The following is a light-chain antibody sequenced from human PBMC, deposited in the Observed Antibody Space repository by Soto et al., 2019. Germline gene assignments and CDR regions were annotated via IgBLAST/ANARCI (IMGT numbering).Light chain of an antibody. CDR3: QQYDDLPSIT. Sequence: DIQMTQSPSSLSASIGARVTITCQASQDIGNSLNWYQQLPGKPPKLLIYGATNLEAGVPLRFSGRGSGTHFTFTIASLEPEDIATYSCQQYDDLPSITFGQGTRLEIK. CDR2: GAT. CDR1: QDIGNS. V-gene: IGKV1-33*01. J-gene: IGKJ5*01.